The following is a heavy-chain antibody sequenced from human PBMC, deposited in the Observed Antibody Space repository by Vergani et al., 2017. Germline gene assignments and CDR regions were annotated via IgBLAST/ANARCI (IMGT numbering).Heavy chain of an antibody. Sequence: QVQLVQSGAEVKKPGSSVKVSCKASGGTFSSYAISWVRQAPGQGLEWMGRIIPIFGTANYAQKFQGRVTSTADESTSTAYMELSSLRSEDTAVYYCAAGGRLRLGELSGDDYWGQGTLVTVSS. CDR2: IIPIFGTA. V-gene: IGHV1-69*18. CDR1: GGTFSSYA. CDR3: AAGGRLRLGELSGDDY. J-gene: IGHJ4*02. D-gene: IGHD3-16*02.